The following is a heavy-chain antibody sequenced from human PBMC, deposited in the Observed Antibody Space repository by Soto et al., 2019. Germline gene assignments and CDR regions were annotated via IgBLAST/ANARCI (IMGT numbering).Heavy chain of an antibody. V-gene: IGHV3-33*01. J-gene: IGHJ4*02. D-gene: IGHD2-15*01. Sequence: PGGSLRLSCAASGFTFSSYGMHWVRQAPGKGLEWVAVIWYDGSNKYYADSVKGRFAISRDNSKNTLYLQMNSLRAEDTAVYYCARGGGGSYMGYVDYWGQGTLVTVSS. CDR1: GFTFSSYG. CDR3: ARGGGGSYMGYVDY. CDR2: IWYDGSNK.